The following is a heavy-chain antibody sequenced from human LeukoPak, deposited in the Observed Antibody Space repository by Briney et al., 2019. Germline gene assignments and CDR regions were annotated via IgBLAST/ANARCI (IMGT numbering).Heavy chain of an antibody. CDR2: ISGSGGST. V-gene: IGHV3-23*01. CDR1: GFTFSSYA. Sequence: GGSLRLSCAASGFTFSSYAMSWVRQAPGKGLEWVSAISGSGGSTYYADSVKGRFTISRDNSKNTLYLQVNSLRAEDTAVYYCAKDQYCSSTSCQFDSWGQGTLVTVSS. D-gene: IGHD2-2*01. J-gene: IGHJ4*02. CDR3: AKDQYCSSTSCQFDS.